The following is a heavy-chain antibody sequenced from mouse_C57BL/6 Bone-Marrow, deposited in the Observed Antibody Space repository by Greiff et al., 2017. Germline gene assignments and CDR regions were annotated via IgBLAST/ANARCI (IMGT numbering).Heavy chain of an antibody. CDR1: GYTFTSYT. J-gene: IGHJ4*01. CDR3: ARDYGYDLHYYAMDY. V-gene: IGHV1-4*01. CDR2: INPSSGYT. Sequence: QVQLQQSGAELARPGASVKMSCKASGYTFTSYTMHWVKQRPGQGLEWIGNINPSSGYTKYNQKFKDKATLTADKSSSTAYMQLSSLTSEDSAVYYCARDYGYDLHYYAMDYWGQGTSVTVSS. D-gene: IGHD2-2*01.